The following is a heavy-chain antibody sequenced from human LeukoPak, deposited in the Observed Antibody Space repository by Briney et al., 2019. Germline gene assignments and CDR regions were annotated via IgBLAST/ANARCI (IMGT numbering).Heavy chain of an antibody. V-gene: IGHV3-53*01. Sequence: DSVKGRFTISRDNSKNTLYLQMNSLRAEDTAVYYCARILKDYYGSGSYYTLPLYYYYYMDVWGKGTTVTVSS. CDR3: ARILKDYYGSGSYYTLPLYYYYYMDV. J-gene: IGHJ6*03. D-gene: IGHD3-10*01.